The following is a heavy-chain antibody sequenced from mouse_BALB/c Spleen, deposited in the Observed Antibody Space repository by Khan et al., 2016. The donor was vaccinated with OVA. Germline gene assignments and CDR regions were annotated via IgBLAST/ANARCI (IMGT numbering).Heavy chain of an antibody. CDR2: INTYTGEP. D-gene: IGHD2-1*01. Sequence: QIQLVQSGPELKKPGETVKISCKASGYTFTNYGMNWVKQAPGKGLKWMGWINTYTGEPTYADDFKGRFAFSLETSSSTAYLQINTLKNEDTATYCCARSNGNYWFAYWGQGTLVTVSA. J-gene: IGHJ3*01. CDR3: ARSNGNYWFAY. CDR1: GYTFTNYG. V-gene: IGHV9-3-1*01.